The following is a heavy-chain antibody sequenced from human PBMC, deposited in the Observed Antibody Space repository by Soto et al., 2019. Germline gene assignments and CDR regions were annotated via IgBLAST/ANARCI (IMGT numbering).Heavy chain of an antibody. CDR2: ITNTGLTT. J-gene: IGHJ4*02. V-gene: IGHV3-23*01. CDR3: AKSHTVLVKFDS. CDR1: GFGFSTHA. D-gene: IGHD3-3*01. Sequence: PGGALRLSCADSGFGFSTHALTWVRQAPGKGLEWLSSITNTGLTTHYADSVKGRFTISRENSRNTLHLQMNNLRVEDAAVYFCAKSHTVLVKFDSWGQGTLVTVSS.